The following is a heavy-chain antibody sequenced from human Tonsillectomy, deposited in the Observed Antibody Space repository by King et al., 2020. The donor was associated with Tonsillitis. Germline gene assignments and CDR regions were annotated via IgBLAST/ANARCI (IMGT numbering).Heavy chain of an antibody. CDR1: GFTFTNAW. CDR3: TTGHCDWS. Sequence: VQLVESGGGLVKPGGTLRISCAASGFTFTNAWMNWVRQAPGKGLEWVGRVKSKAEGGTTDFAAPVKGRFTISRDDSKNTLYLQMNSLKPEDTAVYYCTTGHCDWSWGQGTLVTVSS. D-gene: IGHD3-9*01. V-gene: IGHV3-15*01. CDR2: VKSKAEGGTT. J-gene: IGHJ4*02.